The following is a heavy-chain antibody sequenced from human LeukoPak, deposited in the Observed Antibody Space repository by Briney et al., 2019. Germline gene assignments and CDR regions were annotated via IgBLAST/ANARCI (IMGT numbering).Heavy chain of an antibody. CDR2: IKQDGSEK. CDR3: AKDLLGRWPTVFDY. V-gene: IGHV3-7*01. CDR1: GFTFSNYW. D-gene: IGHD4-23*01. Sequence: PGGSLRLSCAASGFTFSNYWMTWVRQAPGKGLEWVANIKQDGSEKYYMDSMKDRFTISRDNAKNSLYLQMNSLRAEDTAVYYCAKDLLGRWPTVFDYWGQGTLVTVSS. J-gene: IGHJ4*02.